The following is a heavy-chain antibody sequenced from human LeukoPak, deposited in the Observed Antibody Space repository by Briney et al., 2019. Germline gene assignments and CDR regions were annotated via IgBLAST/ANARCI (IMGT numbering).Heavy chain of an antibody. CDR2: IYYTVST. Sequence: SETLSLTCTVSGHSLSSYYWHWIRQPPGKGLEWIGYIYYTVSTNYNPSLKSRVTISVDTSKNQFSLKLSSVTAADTAVYYCARGSRPTTTVVYFDYWGQGTLVTVSS. V-gene: IGHV4-59*01. J-gene: IGHJ4*02. CDR3: ARGSRPTTTVVYFDY. CDR1: GHSLSSYY. D-gene: IGHD4-23*01.